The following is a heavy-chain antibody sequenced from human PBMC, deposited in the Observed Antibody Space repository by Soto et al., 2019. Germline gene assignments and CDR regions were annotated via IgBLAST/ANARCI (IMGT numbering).Heavy chain of an antibody. CDR3: ARTYSSGWDKPEDY. D-gene: IGHD6-19*01. J-gene: IGHJ4*02. V-gene: IGHV3-21*01. Sequence: EVQLVESGGGLVKPGGSLRLSCAASGFTFSSYSMNWVRQAPGKGLEWVSSISSSSSYIYYADSVKGRFTISRDNAKNSLYLQMNSLRAEDTAVYYCARTYSSGWDKPEDYWGQGTLVTVSS. CDR1: GFTFSSYS. CDR2: ISSSSSYI.